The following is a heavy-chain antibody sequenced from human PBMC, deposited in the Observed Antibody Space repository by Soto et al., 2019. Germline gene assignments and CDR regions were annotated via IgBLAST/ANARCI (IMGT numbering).Heavy chain of an antibody. D-gene: IGHD6-13*01. J-gene: IGHJ5*02. CDR1: GFTFSSYW. V-gene: IGHV3-7*04. CDR2: IKQDGSEK. CDR3: ARDLSSWYLVNWFDP. Sequence: GGSLRLSCAASGFTFSSYWMSWVRQAPGKGLEWVANIKQDGSEKYYVDSVKGRFTISRDNAKNSLYLQMNSLRAEDTAVYYCARDLSSWYLVNWFDPWGQGTLVTVSS.